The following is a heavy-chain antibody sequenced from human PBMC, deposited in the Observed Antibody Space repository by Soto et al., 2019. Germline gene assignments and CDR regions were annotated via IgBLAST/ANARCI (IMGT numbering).Heavy chain of an antibody. V-gene: IGHV1-2*04. CDR3: ARSYYDILTGYYDY. Sequence: ASVKVSCKASGYTFTGYYMHWVRQAPGQGLEWMGWINPNSGGTNYAQKFQGWVTMTRDTSISTAYMELSRLRSDDTAVYYCARSYYDILTGYYDYWGQGTLVTVSS. D-gene: IGHD3-9*01. CDR2: INPNSGGT. CDR1: GYTFTGYY. J-gene: IGHJ4*02.